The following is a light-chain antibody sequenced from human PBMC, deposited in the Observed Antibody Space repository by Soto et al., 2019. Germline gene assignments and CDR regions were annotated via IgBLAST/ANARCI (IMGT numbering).Light chain of an antibody. CDR1: SSDFGSYDL. V-gene: IGLV2-23*02. CDR2: EVS. J-gene: IGLJ1*01. Sequence: QSVLTQPASVSGSPGQSITISCTGTSSDFGSYDLVSWYQQHPGKAPKLIIYEVSKRPSGVSNRFSGSKSGNTASLTVSGLQADDEADYYCCSYAGSSTPYVFGIGTKVTVL. CDR3: CSYAGSSTPYV.